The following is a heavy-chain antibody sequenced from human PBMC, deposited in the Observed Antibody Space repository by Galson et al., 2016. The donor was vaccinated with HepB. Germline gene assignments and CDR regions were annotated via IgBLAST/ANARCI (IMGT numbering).Heavy chain of an antibody. CDR1: GFTFSSYW. CDR3: AKDGGLWASGSSGPLDF. Sequence: SLRLSCAASGFTFSSYWMHWVRQVPGKGLEWVAVISSDGSDKHYVDSVKGRLAISRDNSQNTLYLQMNSLRPEDTAVYYCAKDGGLWASGSSGPLDFWGQGTLVTVLS. J-gene: IGHJ4*02. D-gene: IGHD6-6*01. V-gene: IGHV3-30*18. CDR2: ISSDGSDK.